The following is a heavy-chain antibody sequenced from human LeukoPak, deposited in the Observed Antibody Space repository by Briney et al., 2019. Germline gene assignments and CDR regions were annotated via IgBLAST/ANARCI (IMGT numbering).Heavy chain of an antibody. J-gene: IGHJ4*02. Sequence: GGSLRLSCAASGFTFSSYSMNWVRQAPGKGLEWVSYISSSSSTIYYADSVKGRFTISRDNAKNSLYLQMNSLRAEDTALYYCAKDEHSSGWYVDYWGQGTLVTVSS. CDR2: ISSSSSTI. CDR3: AKDEHSSGWYVDY. D-gene: IGHD6-19*01. CDR1: GFTFSSYS. V-gene: IGHV3-48*04.